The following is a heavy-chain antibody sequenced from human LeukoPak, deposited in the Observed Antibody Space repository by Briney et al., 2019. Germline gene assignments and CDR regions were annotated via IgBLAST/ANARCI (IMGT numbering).Heavy chain of an antibody. D-gene: IGHD6-6*01. CDR2: IYYSGST. Sequence: SETLSLTCTVSGGSISSYYWGWIRQPPGKGLEWIGYIYYSGSTNYNPSLKSRVTISVDTSKNQFSLKLSSVTAADTAVYYCAREGSSDSDWFDPWGQGTLVTVSS. V-gene: IGHV4-59*01. CDR1: GGSISSYY. CDR3: AREGSSDSDWFDP. J-gene: IGHJ5*02.